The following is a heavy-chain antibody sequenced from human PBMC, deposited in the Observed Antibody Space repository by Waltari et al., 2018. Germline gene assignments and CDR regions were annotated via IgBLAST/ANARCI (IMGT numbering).Heavy chain of an antibody. CDR2: VIVDNGNT. J-gene: IGHJ6*02. Sequence: QVQLVQSGAEVTQPGASVKVSCKASGYNFFSYVISWVRQAPGQGLEWMGAVIVDNGNTNYGPKFQGRVTMSTDPSTNTAYMELRSLRSDDTAIYYCARDLRQRVRYSGMDVWGQGTTVTVSS. CDR3: ARDLRQRVRYSGMDV. V-gene: IGHV1-18*01. D-gene: IGHD6-6*01. CDR1: GYNFFSYV.